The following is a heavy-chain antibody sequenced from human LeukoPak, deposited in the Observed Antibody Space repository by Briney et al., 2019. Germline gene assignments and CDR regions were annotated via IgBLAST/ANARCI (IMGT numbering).Heavy chain of an antibody. CDR3: ATDKISSGWYFCY. CDR2: ISSSSSYI. Sequence: GGSLRLSCATSGFTFINYRMHWVRQAPGKGLEWVSSISSSSSYIYYADSVKGRFTVSRDNAEKSLYLQMNNLRAEDTAVYYCATDKISSGWYFCYWGQGTLVTVSS. V-gene: IGHV3-21*04. J-gene: IGHJ4*02. CDR1: GFTFINYR. D-gene: IGHD6-19*01.